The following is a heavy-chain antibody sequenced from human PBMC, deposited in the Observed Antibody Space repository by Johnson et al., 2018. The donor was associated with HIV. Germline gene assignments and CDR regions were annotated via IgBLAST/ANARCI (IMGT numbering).Heavy chain of an antibody. V-gene: IGHV3-13*01. CDR3: ARALVVITDGHAFDI. Sequence: VQLVESGGGLVQPGGSLRLSCAASGFTFSSYDMHWVRQATGKGLEWVSAIGTAGDTYYPGSVKGRFTISRENAKNSLYLQMNSLRAEDTAVYYCARALVVITDGHAFDIWGQGTMVTVSS. CDR1: GFTFSSYD. CDR2: IGTAGDT. J-gene: IGHJ3*02. D-gene: IGHD3-22*01.